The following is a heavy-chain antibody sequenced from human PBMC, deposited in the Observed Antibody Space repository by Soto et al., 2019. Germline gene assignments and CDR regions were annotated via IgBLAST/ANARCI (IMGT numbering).Heavy chain of an antibody. CDR1: GYSFNRYG. J-gene: IGHJ4*02. D-gene: IGHD3-3*01. Sequence: SVKVSCKASGYSFNRYGISWVRQAPRQGLEWMGGISPINGKANYAQKFQGRVTITADESTSTAYMELSSLRSEDTAVYYCARYRDFGVVIIDYWGQGTLVTVSS. V-gene: IGHV1-69*13. CDR3: ARYRDFGVVIIDY. CDR2: ISPINGKA.